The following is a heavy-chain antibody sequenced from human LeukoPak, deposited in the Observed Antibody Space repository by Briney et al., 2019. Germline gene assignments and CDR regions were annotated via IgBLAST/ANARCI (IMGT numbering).Heavy chain of an antibody. Sequence: SETLSLTCAVDGGSFSGYDWTWIRQPPGKGLEWIGDIDHSGSTNGNPSLKSRVAISVDTLKRQFSLKLNSVTAADTAVYYCAKGVRDEYDGIYDAFDIWGQGTMVTVS. V-gene: IGHV4-34*01. CDR2: IDHSGST. CDR1: GGSFSGYD. D-gene: IGHD5-24*01. CDR3: AKGVRDEYDGIYDAFDI. J-gene: IGHJ3*02.